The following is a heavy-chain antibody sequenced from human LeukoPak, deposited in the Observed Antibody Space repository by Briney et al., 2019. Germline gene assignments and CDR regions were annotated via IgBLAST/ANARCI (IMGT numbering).Heavy chain of an antibody. CDR3: ARGKRRFDS. V-gene: IGHV3-11*01. CDR1: GFSFNESY. CDR2: ISGRSYSM. Sequence: GGSLRLSCGASGFSFNESYMTWTRQAPGKGLEWVAYISGRSYSMYYADSVKGRFTISRDNARNSLYLHMNSLRADDTAVYYCARGKRRFDSWGQGTLVTVSS. J-gene: IGHJ4*02.